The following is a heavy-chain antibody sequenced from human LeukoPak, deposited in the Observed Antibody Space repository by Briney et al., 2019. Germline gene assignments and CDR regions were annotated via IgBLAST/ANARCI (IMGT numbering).Heavy chain of an antibody. D-gene: IGHD5-12*01. J-gene: IGHJ6*03. Sequence: GASVKVSCKASGYTFTGYYMHWVRQAPGQGLEWMGWINPNSGGTNYAQKFQGRVTMTRNTSISTAYMELSSLRSEDTAVYYCARGSIVATPQIYYYYYMDVWGKGTTVTISS. CDR1: GYTFTGYY. V-gene: IGHV1-2*02. CDR3: ARGSIVATPQIYYYYYMDV. CDR2: INPNSGGT.